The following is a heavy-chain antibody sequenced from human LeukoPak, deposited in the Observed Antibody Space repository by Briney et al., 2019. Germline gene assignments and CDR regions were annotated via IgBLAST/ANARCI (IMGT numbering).Heavy chain of an antibody. V-gene: IGHV4-39*01. CDR1: GGSISSSSYY. Sequence: SETLSLTCTVSGGSISSSSYYWGWIRQPPGKGLEWIGSIYYSGSTYYNPSLKSRVTISVDTSKNQVSLKLSSMTAADTAVYYCASGWELRRGDAFDIWGQGTMVTVSS. J-gene: IGHJ3*02. CDR2: IYYSGST. D-gene: IGHD1-26*01. CDR3: ASGWELRRGDAFDI.